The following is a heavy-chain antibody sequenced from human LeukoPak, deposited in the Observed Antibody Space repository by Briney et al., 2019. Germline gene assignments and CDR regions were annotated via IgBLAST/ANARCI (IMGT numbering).Heavy chain of an antibody. CDR3: ARVDYDYVWGSYRRYYFDY. J-gene: IGHJ4*02. Sequence: ASVKVSCEASGYTFTNYGISWVRQTPGQGLEWMRWLSAYTGNTNFAQKFQGRVTMTTDTSTRTAYMELRSLRSDDTAVYYCARVDYDYVWGSYRRYYFDYWGQGTLVTVSS. CDR2: LSAYTGNT. CDR1: GYTFTNYG. V-gene: IGHV1-18*01. D-gene: IGHD3-16*02.